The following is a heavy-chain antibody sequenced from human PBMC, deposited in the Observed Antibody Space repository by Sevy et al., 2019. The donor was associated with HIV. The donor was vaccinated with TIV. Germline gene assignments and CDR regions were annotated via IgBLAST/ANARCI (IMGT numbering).Heavy chain of an antibody. CDR2: IGLYNGNS. D-gene: IGHD3-10*01. CDR1: GYTFSSNV. CDR3: ARVPTSYYGSATYFDS. Sequence: ASVKVSCKASGYTFSSNVITWVRHAPGQGLEWMGWIGLYNGNSNYAQKFRDRVTMTADTSTSTAYMELRSLRSDDTAVYYCARVPTSYYGSATYFDSWGQGSLVTVSS. V-gene: IGHV1-18*01. J-gene: IGHJ4*02.